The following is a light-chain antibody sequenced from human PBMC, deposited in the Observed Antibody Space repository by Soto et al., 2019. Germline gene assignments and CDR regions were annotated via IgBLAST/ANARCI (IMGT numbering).Light chain of an antibody. CDR3: QQYGNSTRFT. Sequence: EIVLTQSPGTLSLSPGERATLACRASQSVRSSYLAWYQQKPGQAPRLLLYGTSTRATGIPDRFSGSGSGTDFTLTISRPEPEDFAVYYCQQYGNSTRFTFGPGTKVDIK. J-gene: IGKJ3*01. V-gene: IGKV3-20*01. CDR1: QSVRSSY. CDR2: GTS.